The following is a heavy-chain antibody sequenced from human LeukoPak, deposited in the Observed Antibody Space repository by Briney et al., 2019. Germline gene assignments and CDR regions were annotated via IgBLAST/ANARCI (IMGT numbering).Heavy chain of an antibody. Sequence: KSSETLSLTCAVSGGSISSGGYSWSWVRQPPGKGMEWSVYIYYSGSTYYTPSLKSRVTISVDTSKNQFSLKLSSVTAADTAVYYCARGIAAAGTTPDYWGQGTLVTVSS. CDR1: GGSISSGGYS. D-gene: IGHD6-13*01. J-gene: IGHJ4*02. CDR2: IYYSGST. V-gene: IGHV4-30-4*07. CDR3: ARGIAAAGTTPDY.